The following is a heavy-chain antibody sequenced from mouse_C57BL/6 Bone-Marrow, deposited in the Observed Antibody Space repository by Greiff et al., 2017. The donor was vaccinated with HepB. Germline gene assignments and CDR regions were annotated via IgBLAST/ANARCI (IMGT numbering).Heavy chain of an antibody. J-gene: IGHJ2*01. CDR3: APFPYSNYPY. CDR2: IWWDDDK. D-gene: IGHD2-5*01. V-gene: IGHV8-8*01. CDR1: GFSLSTFGMG. Sequence: QVTLKVCGPGILQPSQTLSLTCSFSGFSLSTFGMGVGWIRQPSGKGLEWLAPIWWDDDKYYNPALKSRLTLSKDTSNNQVFLKFANVDTADTATYYCAPFPYSNYPYWGQGTTLTVSS.